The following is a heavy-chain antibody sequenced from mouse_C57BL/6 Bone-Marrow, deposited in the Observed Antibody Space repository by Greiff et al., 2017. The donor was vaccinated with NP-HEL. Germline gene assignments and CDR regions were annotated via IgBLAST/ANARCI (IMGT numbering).Heavy chain of an antibody. CDR2: IWRGGST. CDR1: GFSLTSYG. CDR3: AKANWDVRYFDV. V-gene: IGHV2-5*01. D-gene: IGHD4-1*02. Sequence: VQLVESGPGLVQPSQSLSITCTVSGFSLTSYGVHWVRQSPGKGLEWLGVIWRGGSTDYNAAFMSRLSITKDNSKSQVFFKMNSLQADDTATYYCAKANWDVRYFDVWGTGTTVTVSS. J-gene: IGHJ1*03.